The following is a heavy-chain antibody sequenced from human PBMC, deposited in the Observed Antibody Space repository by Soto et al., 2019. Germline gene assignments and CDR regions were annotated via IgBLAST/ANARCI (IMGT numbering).Heavy chain of an antibody. Sequence: QVQLVQSGAEVKKPGASVKVSCKVSGYTFASYGISWARQAPGQGLEWMGWSNTYNGNINYAQKLQGRVTMTTDTSTSTAYMELRSPRSDDTALYYCARERAGYKYFDYWGQGPLVTVSS. V-gene: IGHV1-18*01. CDR2: SNTYNGNI. D-gene: IGHD5-12*01. CDR1: GYTFASYG. CDR3: ARERAGYKYFDY. J-gene: IGHJ4*02.